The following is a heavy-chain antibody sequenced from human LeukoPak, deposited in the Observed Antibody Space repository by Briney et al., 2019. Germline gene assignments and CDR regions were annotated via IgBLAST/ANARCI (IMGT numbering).Heavy chain of an antibody. Sequence: GRSLRLSCAASGFTFSSYGMHWVRQAPGKGLEWVAVIWYDGSNKYYADSVKGRFTISRDNSKNTLYLQMNSLRAEDTAVYYCANDRPAWELLGGYWGQGTLVTVSS. D-gene: IGHD1-26*01. CDR1: GFTFSSYG. V-gene: IGHV3-33*06. J-gene: IGHJ4*02. CDR3: ANDRPAWELLGGY. CDR2: IWYDGSNK.